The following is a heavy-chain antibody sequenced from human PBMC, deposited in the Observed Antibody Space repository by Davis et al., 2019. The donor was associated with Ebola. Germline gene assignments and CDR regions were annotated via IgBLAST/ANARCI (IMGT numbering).Heavy chain of an antibody. Sequence: AASVKVSCKSSGGTFSSHVISWVRQAPGQGLEWMGWIIPIFETPNYAQKFQGRVTITADESTTTVVMELSSLRPEDTAVYYCARVWDGGPAYWGQGTLVTVSS. CDR1: GGTFSSHV. CDR2: IIPIFETP. D-gene: IGHD3-16*01. V-gene: IGHV1-69*13. CDR3: ARVWDGGPAY. J-gene: IGHJ4*02.